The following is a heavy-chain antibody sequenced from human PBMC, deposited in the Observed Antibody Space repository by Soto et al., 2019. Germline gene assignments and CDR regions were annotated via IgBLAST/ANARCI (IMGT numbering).Heavy chain of an antibody. CDR2: IRSKANSYAT. D-gene: IGHD5-18*01. CDR3: TRHETEGYSYGDGNWFDP. J-gene: IGHJ5*02. V-gene: IGHV3-73*01. Sequence: EVQLVESGGGLVQPGGSLKLSCAASGFTFSGSAMHWVRQASGKGLEWVGRIRSKANSYATAYAASVKGRFTISRDDSKNTADLQLNSLKTEDAAVYYCTRHETEGYSYGDGNWFDPWGQGTLVTLSS. CDR1: GFTFSGSA.